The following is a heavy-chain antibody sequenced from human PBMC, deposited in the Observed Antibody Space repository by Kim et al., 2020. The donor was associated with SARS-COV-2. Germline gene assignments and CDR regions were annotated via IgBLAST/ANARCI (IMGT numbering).Heavy chain of an antibody. J-gene: IGHJ4*02. CDR3: ARDVDTAMFLDY. D-gene: IGHD5-18*01. CDR1: GGSISSYY. CDR2: IYYSGST. V-gene: IGHV4-59*01. Sequence: SETLSLTCTVSGGSISSYYWSWIRQPPGKGLEWIGYIYYSGSTNYNPSLKSRVTISVDTSKNQFSLKLSSVTAADTAVYYCARDVDTAMFLDYWGQGTLVTVSS.